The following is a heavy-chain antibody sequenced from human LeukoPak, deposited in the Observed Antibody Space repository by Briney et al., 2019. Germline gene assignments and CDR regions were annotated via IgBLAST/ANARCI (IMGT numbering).Heavy chain of an antibody. V-gene: IGHV4-59*08. Sequence: SETLSLTCTVSGDSISSYYWSWIRQPPGKGLEWIGYIYYSGSTNYNPSLKSRVTISVDTSKNQFSLKLTSVTAAVTAVYYWARHGGPSRGGWFDPWGQGTLVTVSS. J-gene: IGHJ5*02. CDR3: ARHGGPSRGGWFDP. CDR1: GDSISSYY. CDR2: IYYSGST. D-gene: IGHD3-10*01.